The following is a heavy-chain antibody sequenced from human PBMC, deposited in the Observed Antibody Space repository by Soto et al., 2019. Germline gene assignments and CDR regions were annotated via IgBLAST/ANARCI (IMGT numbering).Heavy chain of an antibody. D-gene: IGHD3-22*01. CDR1: RISIIRSPCY. CDR2: IFYTGST. V-gene: IGHV4-39*01. CDR3: ARLINYETSGYYYSAFDI. Sequence: SDTLSLTCTVTRISIIRSPCYSGWIRQAPGKGLEWIGSIFYTGSTYYDLSLKSRVTMSVDTSTNQFSLKLSSVTAVDTAVYYCARLINYETSGYYYSAFDIWGQGTMVT. J-gene: IGHJ3*02.